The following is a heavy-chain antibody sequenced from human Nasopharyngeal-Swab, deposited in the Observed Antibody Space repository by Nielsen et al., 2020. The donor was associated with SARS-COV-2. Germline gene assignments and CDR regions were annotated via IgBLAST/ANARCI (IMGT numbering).Heavy chain of an antibody. CDR3: AKDMAVSLTGYGMDV. Sequence: SLKISCAASGFIFDDYSMHWVRQAPGKGLEWVSSISWSSGTIGYADSVKGRFTISRDNGKKSLYLQMGSLRAEDTALYYCAKDMAVSLTGYGMDVWGQGTTVTVSS. J-gene: IGHJ6*02. CDR2: ISWSSGTI. V-gene: IGHV3-9*01. CDR1: GFIFDDYS. D-gene: IGHD3-10*01.